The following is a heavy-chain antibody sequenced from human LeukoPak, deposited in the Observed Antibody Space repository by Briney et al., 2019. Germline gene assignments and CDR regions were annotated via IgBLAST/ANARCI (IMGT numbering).Heavy chain of an antibody. CDR1: GYTFTGYY. J-gene: IGHJ3*02. CDR2: IDPNSGGT. V-gene: IGHV1-2*02. D-gene: IGHD2-2*01. Sequence: ASVKVSCKASGYTFTGYYMHWVRQAPGQGLEWMGWIDPNSGGTNYAQKFQGRVTMTRDTSISTAYMELSRLRSDDTAVYYCARLIYCSSTSCPQKVAFDIWGQGTMVTVSS. CDR3: ARLIYCSSTSCPQKVAFDI.